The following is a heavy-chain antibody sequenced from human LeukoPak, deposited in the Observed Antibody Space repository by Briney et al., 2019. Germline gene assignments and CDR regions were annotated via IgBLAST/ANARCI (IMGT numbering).Heavy chain of an antibody. V-gene: IGHV3-23*01. D-gene: IGHD2-2*01. CDR2: ISGDGEST. CDR3: AKDRDCSSTGCYVFAN. Sequence: PGVSLRLSCAASGVTLHIYSMAWIRQAPGKGRQWVLVISGDGESTYYADSVKGPFTISRDNSKNTMYLQMNNLRAEDTAMYYCAKDRDCSSTGCYVFANWGQGTLVTVSS. J-gene: IGHJ4*02. CDR1: GVTLHIYS.